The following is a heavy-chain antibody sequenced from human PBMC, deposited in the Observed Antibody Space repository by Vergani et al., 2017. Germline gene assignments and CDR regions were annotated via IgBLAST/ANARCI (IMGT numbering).Heavy chain of an antibody. J-gene: IGHJ4*02. V-gene: IGHV4-4*03. CDR2: ICHTEDT. D-gene: IGHD2-2*02. Sequence: QVQLQESGPGLVKPPGTLSLTCAVSGDSISSNNCWTWVRQPPGKGLEWIGEICHTEDTKYSPTLKSRVTVSVYESRNLFSLRLKSVTAADTAVYYCATIGYRRWGYYFDYWGQGILVTVSS. CDR3: ATIGYRRWGYYFDY. CDR1: GDSISSNNC.